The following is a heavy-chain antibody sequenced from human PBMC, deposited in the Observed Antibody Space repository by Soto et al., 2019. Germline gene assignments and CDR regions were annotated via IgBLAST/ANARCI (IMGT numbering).Heavy chain of an antibody. V-gene: IGHV3-23*01. CDR1: GFTFSSYA. CDR2: ISGSGGST. D-gene: IGHD4-4*01. J-gene: IGHJ5*02. Sequence: GGSLRLSCAASGFTFSSYAMSWVRQAPGKGLEWVSAISGSGGSTYYADSVKGRFTISRDNSKNTLYLQMNSLRAEDTAVYYCAKDLLEYSNYARWFDPWGQGTLVTVSS. CDR3: AKDLLEYSNYARWFDP.